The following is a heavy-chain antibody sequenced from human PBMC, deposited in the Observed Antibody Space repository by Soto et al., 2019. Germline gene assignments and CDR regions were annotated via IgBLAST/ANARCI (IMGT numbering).Heavy chain of an antibody. Sequence: SETLSLTCAVYGGSFSGYYWSWIRQPPGKGLEWIGEINHSGSTNYNPSLKSRVTISVDTSKNQFSLKLSSVTAADTAVYYCARGTVVVPAAIWGQGTTVTVSS. CDR2: INHSGST. J-gene: IGHJ6*02. CDR1: GGSFSGYY. V-gene: IGHV4-34*01. CDR3: ARGTVVVPAAI. D-gene: IGHD2-2*01.